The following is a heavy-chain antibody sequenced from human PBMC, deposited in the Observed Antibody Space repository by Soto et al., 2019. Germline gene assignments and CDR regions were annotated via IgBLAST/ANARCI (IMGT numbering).Heavy chain of an antibody. CDR1: GGTFSSYA. Sequence: SVKVSCKASGGTFSSYAISWVRQAPGQGLEWMGGIIPIFGTANYAQKFQGRVTITADESTSTAYMELSSLRSEDTAVYYCARGALAYCGGDCYSSTLYYYGMDVWG. D-gene: IGHD2-21*02. V-gene: IGHV1-69*13. CDR2: IIPIFGTA. J-gene: IGHJ6*02. CDR3: ARGALAYCGGDCYSSTLYYYGMDV.